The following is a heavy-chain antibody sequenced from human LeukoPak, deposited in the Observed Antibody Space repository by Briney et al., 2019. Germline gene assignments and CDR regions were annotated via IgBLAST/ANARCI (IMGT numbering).Heavy chain of an antibody. J-gene: IGHJ4*02. CDR1: GFTVSSNY. D-gene: IGHD3-10*01. Sequence: PGGSLRLSCAASGFTVSSNYMSWVRQAPGKGLEWVSVIYSGGSTYYADSVKGRFTISRDNSKNTLYLQMNSLRAEDTAAYYCASSSRVRYYFDYWGQGTLVTVSS. V-gene: IGHV3-53*01. CDR3: ASSSRVRYYFDY. CDR2: IYSGGST.